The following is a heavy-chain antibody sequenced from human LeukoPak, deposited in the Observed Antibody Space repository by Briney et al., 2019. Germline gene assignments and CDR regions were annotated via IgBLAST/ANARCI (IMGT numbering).Heavy chain of an antibody. CDR3: AQVTHSRGYPEDY. D-gene: IGHD3-16*02. V-gene: IGHV3-43*02. Sequence: GGSLRLSCAASGFTFDDYAMHWVRQAPGKGPEWVSLISGDGGSTYYADSGKGRFTISRDNIKNSLYLQMNTLRTEDTALYYCAQVTHSRGYPEDYWGQGTLVTVSS. CDR2: ISGDGGST. J-gene: IGHJ4*02. CDR1: GFTFDDYA.